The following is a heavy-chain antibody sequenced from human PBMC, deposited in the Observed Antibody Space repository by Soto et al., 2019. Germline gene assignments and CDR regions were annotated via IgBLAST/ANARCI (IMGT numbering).Heavy chain of an antibody. CDR3: ARAYLGRLPRRADYYYAMDV. Sequence: EVQLVESGGGSVQPGESLRLSCAASGFSFRDYDMHWVRQRKGKGLEWVSALGAARDPYYVGSVKGRFSVSRDNAQNSLFLQMNNLLVDDTAVYFCARAYLGRLPRRADYYYAMDVWGRGTTVTVSS. CDR2: LGAARDP. D-gene: IGHD1-26*01. V-gene: IGHV3-13*05. J-gene: IGHJ6*02. CDR1: GFSFRDYD.